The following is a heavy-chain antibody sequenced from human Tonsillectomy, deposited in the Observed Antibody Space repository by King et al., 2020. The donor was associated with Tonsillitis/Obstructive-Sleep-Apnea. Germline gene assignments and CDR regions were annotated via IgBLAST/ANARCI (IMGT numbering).Heavy chain of an antibody. J-gene: IGHJ3*02. CDR1: GGSISSYY. Sequence: VQLQESGPGLVKPSETLSLTCTVSGGSISSYYWSWIRQPPGKGLEWIGYIYYSGSTNYNPSLKSRVTISVDTSKNQFSLKLSSVTAADTAVYYCARVLPAGSGLLDAFDIWCQGTMVNVSS. D-gene: IGHD2-2*01. CDR2: IYYSGST. CDR3: ARVLPAGSGLLDAFDI. V-gene: IGHV4-59*08.